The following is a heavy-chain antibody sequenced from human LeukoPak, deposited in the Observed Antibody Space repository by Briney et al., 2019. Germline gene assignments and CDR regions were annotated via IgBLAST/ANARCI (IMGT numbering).Heavy chain of an antibody. CDR2: ISGDGGST. Sequence: GSLRLSCAASGFTFDDYAMHWVRQAPGKGLEWVSLISGDGGSTYYADSVKGRFTISRDNSKNSLYLQMNSLRTEDTALYYCAKSRSSSSLDPFDYWGQGTLVTVSS. CDR3: AKSRSSSSLDPFDY. D-gene: IGHD6-13*01. CDR1: GFTFDDYA. V-gene: IGHV3-43*02. J-gene: IGHJ4*02.